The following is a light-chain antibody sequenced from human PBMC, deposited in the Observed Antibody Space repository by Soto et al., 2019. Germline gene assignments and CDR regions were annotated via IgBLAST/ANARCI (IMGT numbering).Light chain of an antibody. CDR3: QQSYGTPYT. V-gene: IGKV1-39*01. CDR1: QSISSY. J-gene: IGKJ2*01. Sequence: DIQMTQSPSSLSASVGDRVTITCRASQSISSYLNWYQQKPGKAPKLLISAASSLQSGVPSRFSGSGSGTDFTLTFSSLHPEDFATYYCQQSYGTPYTFGRGPSWRSN. CDR2: AAS.